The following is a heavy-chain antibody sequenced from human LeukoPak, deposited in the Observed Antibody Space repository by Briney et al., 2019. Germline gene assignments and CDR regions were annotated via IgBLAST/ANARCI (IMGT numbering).Heavy chain of an antibody. D-gene: IGHD3-10*01. CDR2: ITTGDGNT. V-gene: IGHV3-23*01. Sequence: GGSLRLSCTASGFTFSSYIMTWVRQAPGKGLKWVSTITTGDGNTYYADSVKGRFTISRDNSKNTLYLQMNSLRAEDTAVYYCAKVGPLWFGIYDYWGQGTLVTVSS. CDR3: AKVGPLWFGIYDY. CDR1: GFTFSSYI. J-gene: IGHJ4*02.